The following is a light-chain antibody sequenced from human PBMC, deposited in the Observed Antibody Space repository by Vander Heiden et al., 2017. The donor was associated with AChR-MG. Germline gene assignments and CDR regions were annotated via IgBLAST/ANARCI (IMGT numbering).Light chain of an antibody. Sequence: DIQMTQSPYSLSASVGDRVTITCRASQSISSYLNWYQQKPGKAPKLLIYAASSLQSGVPSRFSGSGSGTDFTLTISSLQPEDFATYYCQQSYSTPSSLTVGGGTKVEIK. V-gene: IGKV1-39*01. CDR2: AAS. J-gene: IGKJ4*01. CDR1: QSISSY. CDR3: QQSYSTPSSLT.